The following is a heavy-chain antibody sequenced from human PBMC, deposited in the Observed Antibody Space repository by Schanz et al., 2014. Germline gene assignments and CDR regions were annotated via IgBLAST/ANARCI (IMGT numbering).Heavy chain of an antibody. V-gene: IGHV3-74*01. Sequence: EVRLVESGGGLVKPGGSLRLSCAASGFSFSTYGMTWVRQAPGKGLEWVSHINSDGTTTTYADSVKGRFTISRDNAENTLYLQMNSLRAEDTAVYYCATEGPRGTRHPINYYYAMDNWGQGTKVTV. CDR1: GFSFSTYG. CDR2: INSDGTTT. D-gene: IGHD6-6*01. J-gene: IGHJ6*02. CDR3: ATEGPRGTRHPINYYYAMDN.